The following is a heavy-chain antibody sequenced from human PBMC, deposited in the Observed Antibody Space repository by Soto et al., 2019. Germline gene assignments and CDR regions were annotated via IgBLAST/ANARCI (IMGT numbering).Heavy chain of an antibody. CDR1: GYTFSNFW. CDR2: IYPGDHET. J-gene: IGHJ4*02. CDR3: ARSPSSTPYFDF. V-gene: IGHV5-51*01. Sequence: PGESLKISCQCSGYTFSNFWIGWVRQLPGKGLEWMGIIYPGDHETRYSPSFHGKVTISADKSINTAYLQWNRLEASDTAFFFCARSPSSTPYFDFWGQGALVTVST. D-gene: IGHD6-13*01.